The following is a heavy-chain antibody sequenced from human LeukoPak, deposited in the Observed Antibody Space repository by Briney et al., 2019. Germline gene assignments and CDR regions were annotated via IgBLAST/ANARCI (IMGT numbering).Heavy chain of an antibody. CDR3: ARVLNYYGSGSYFGY. CDR2: ISSSSSYI. D-gene: IGHD3-10*01. Sequence: PGGSLRLSCAASGFTFSSYSMNWVRQAPGKGLEWVSSISSSSSYIYYADSVKGRFTISRDNAKNSLYLQMNSLRAEDTAVYYCARVLNYYGSGSYFGYWGQGTLVTVSS. J-gene: IGHJ4*02. V-gene: IGHV3-21*01. CDR1: GFTFSSYS.